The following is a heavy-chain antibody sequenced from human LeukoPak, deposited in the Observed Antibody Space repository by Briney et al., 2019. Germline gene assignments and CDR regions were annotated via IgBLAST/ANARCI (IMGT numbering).Heavy chain of an antibody. CDR2: ISSSGSTI. V-gene: IGHV3-48*03. CDR1: GFTFSSYE. D-gene: IGHD3-3*01. J-gene: IGHJ6*03. Sequence: GGSLRLSCAASGFTFSSYEMNWARQAPGKGLEWVSYISSSGSTIYYADSVKGRFTISRDNAKNSLYLQMNSLRAEDTAVYYCARGRALRFLEQPYYYYYYMDVWGKGTTVTVSS. CDR3: ARGRALRFLEQPYYYYYYMDV.